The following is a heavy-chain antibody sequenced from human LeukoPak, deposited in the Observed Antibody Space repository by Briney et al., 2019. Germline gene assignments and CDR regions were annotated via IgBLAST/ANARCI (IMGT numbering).Heavy chain of an antibody. Sequence: PGGSLRLSCAASGFTFSSYAMSWVRQAPGKGLEWVSAVSPDGGTTYYADSVKGRFTISRDNSENTLYLQMNSLRAEDTAVYYCASPNPIGDLSWLDYWGQGALVTVSS. D-gene: IGHD3-10*01. J-gene: IGHJ4*02. CDR3: ASPNPIGDLSWLDY. CDR1: GFTFSSYA. V-gene: IGHV3-23*01. CDR2: VSPDGGTT.